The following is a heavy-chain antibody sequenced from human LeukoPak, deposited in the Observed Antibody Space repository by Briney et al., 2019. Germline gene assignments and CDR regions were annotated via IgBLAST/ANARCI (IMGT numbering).Heavy chain of an antibody. CDR1: GYTFTSYA. Sequence: ASVKVSCKASGYTFTSYAMHWVRQAPGQRLEWMGWINAGNGNTKYSQKFQGRVTITRDTSASTAYMELSSLRSGDMAVYYCARVVDVNSYGLFDYWGQGTLVTVSS. CDR2: INAGNGNT. V-gene: IGHV1-3*01. J-gene: IGHJ4*02. D-gene: IGHD5-18*01. CDR3: ARVVDVNSYGLFDY.